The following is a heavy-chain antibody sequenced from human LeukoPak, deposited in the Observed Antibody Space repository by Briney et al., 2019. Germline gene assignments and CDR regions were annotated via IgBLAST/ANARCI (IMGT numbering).Heavy chain of an antibody. Sequence: GGSLRLSCAASGFTFDDYGMSWVRQAPGKGLEWVSAISGSGGSTYYADSVRGRFTISRNNSKNTLYLQMNSLRAEDTAVYYCGTGTTVYYFDYWGQGTLVTVSS. D-gene: IGHD1-14*01. CDR2: ISGSGGST. V-gene: IGHV3-23*01. CDR3: GTGTTVYYFDY. J-gene: IGHJ4*02. CDR1: GFTFDDYG.